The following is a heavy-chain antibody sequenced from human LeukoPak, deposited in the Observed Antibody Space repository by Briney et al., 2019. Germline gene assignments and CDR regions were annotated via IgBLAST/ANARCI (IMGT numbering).Heavy chain of an antibody. D-gene: IGHD6-6*01. Sequence: ASVKVSCKASGYTFTGYYMHWVRQAPGQGLEWMGWINPNSGGTNYAQKFQGRVTMTRATSISTAYMELSRLRSDDTAVYYCARVSIRIAPRPPXRXDPWGQGTLVTVSS. CDR3: ARVSIRIAPRPPXRXDP. CDR1: GYTFTGYY. J-gene: IGHJ5*02. V-gene: IGHV1-2*02. CDR2: INPNSGGT.